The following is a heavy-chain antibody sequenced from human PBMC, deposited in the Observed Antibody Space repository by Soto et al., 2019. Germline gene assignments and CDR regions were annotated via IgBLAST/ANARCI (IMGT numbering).Heavy chain of an antibody. V-gene: IGHV3-33*01. D-gene: IGHD3-3*01. CDR3: ARDGEPKVLRFLGGMDV. J-gene: IGHJ6*02. CDR1: GFTFSSYG. CDR2: IWYDGSNK. Sequence: GGSLRLSCAASGFTFSSYGMHWVRQAPGKGLEWVAVIWYDGSNKYYADSVKGRFTISRDNSKNTLYLQMNSLRAEDTAVYYCARDGEPKVLRFLGGMDVWGQGTTVTVSS.